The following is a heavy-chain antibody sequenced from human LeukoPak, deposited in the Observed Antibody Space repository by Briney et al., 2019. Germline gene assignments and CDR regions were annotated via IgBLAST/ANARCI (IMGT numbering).Heavy chain of an antibody. Sequence: PSEILSLTCTVSGGSITSYYWSWIRQPPGKGLEWIGYIYYSGSTNYNPSLKSRVTISVDTSKNQFSLKLSSVTAADTAVYYCARGGVNYEFAGPWGHGALVTVSS. V-gene: IGHV4-59*01. J-gene: IGHJ5*02. D-gene: IGHD3-10*01. CDR3: ARGGVNYEFAGP. CDR1: GGSITSYY. CDR2: IYYSGST.